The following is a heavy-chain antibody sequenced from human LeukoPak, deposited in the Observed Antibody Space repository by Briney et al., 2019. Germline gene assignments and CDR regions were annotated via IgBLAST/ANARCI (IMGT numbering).Heavy chain of an antibody. D-gene: IGHD6-13*01. CDR3: AKYSSTWYGYFDY. J-gene: IGHJ4*02. Sequence: GGSLRLCCAASGFTFSSYAMSWVRQAPGKGLEWVSAISGSGGSTYYADSVKGRFTISRGNSKNTLYLQMNSLRAEDTAVYYCAKYSSTWYGYFDYWGQGTLVTVSS. CDR1: GFTFSSYA. V-gene: IGHV3-23*01. CDR2: ISGSGGST.